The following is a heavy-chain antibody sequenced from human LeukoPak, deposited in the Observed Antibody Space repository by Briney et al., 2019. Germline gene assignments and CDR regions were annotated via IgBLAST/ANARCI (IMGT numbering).Heavy chain of an antibody. D-gene: IGHD6-13*01. CDR1: GFTFSSYA. J-gene: IGHJ4*02. V-gene: IGHV3-23*01. Sequence: GGSLRLSCAASGFTFSSYAMSWVRQAPGKGLEWVSAISGSGGSTYYADSVKGRFTIPRDNSKNTLYLQMNSLRAEDTAVYYCAKDKDSSSWYFDYWGQGTLVTVSS. CDR2: ISGSGGST. CDR3: AKDKDSSSWYFDY.